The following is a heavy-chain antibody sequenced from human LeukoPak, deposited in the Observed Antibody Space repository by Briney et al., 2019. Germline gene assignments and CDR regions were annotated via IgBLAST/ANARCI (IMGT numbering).Heavy chain of an antibody. CDR3: ARGPRAYYDYVWGSYRRATFDY. CDR1: GYTFTGYY. D-gene: IGHD3-16*02. CDR2: INPNSGGT. J-gene: IGHJ4*02. V-gene: IGHV1-2*02. Sequence: EASVKVSFKASGYTFTGYYMHWVRQAPGQGLEWMGWINPNSGGTNYAQKFQGRVTMTRDTSISTAYVELSRLRSDDTAVYYCARGPRAYYDYVWGSYRRATFDYWGQGTLVTVSS.